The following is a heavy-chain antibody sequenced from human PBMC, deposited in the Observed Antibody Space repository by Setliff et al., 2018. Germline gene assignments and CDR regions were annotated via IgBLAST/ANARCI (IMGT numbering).Heavy chain of an antibody. V-gene: IGHV4-4*07. CDR2: IYTSGST. J-gene: IGHJ2*01. Sequence: SETLSLTCTVSGGSISSYYWSWIRQPPGKGLEWIGRIYTSGSTNYNPSLKSRVTMSVDTSKNQFSLKLSSVTAADTAVYYCARDLRYFDWLIENWYFDLWGRGTLVTVSS. CDR3: ARDLRYFDWLIENWYFDL. D-gene: IGHD3-9*01. CDR1: GGSISSYY.